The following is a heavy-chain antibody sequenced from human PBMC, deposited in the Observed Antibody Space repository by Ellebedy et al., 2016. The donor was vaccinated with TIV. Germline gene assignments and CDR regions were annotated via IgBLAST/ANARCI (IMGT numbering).Heavy chain of an antibody. CDR3: ARGRVPSAQGDFVY. CDR2: TFHSAHSGDST. D-gene: IGHD3-16*01. Sequence: ASVKVSCXASGYTFTNYNMHWFRQAPGQGLEWLGITFHSAHSGDSTHYAQKFQGRVTMTTDTSTTTAYMELGSLTSDDTAIYYCARGRVPSAQGDFVYWGQGSLVTVSS. V-gene: IGHV1-46*01. J-gene: IGHJ4*02. CDR1: GYTFTNYN.